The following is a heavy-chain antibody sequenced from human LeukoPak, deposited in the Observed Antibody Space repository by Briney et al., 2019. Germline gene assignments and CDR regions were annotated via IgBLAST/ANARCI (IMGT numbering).Heavy chain of an antibody. Sequence: ASVKVSCKASGYTFVGYYMHWVRQAPGQGLEWMAWIDPSTGNTHYAQKFQGRITVTRDTSISTTYMELSWLTSDDTALYYCAREYSASEHWGQGTLVTVSS. D-gene: IGHD4-11*01. CDR1: GYTFVGYY. J-gene: IGHJ1*01. V-gene: IGHV1-2*02. CDR3: AREYSASEH. CDR2: IDPSTGNT.